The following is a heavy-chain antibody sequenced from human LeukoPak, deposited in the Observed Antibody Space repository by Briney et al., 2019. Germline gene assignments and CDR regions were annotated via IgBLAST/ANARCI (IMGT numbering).Heavy chain of an antibody. CDR2: IYSNNGGT. Sequence: ASVKVSCKASGYTFTGYYIHWVRQAPGQGLEWMGWIYSNNGGTDYAQKFQGRVTMTRDTSISTAYMEVSRVRSDDTAVYYCARGFRTGDMTTFAHWGQGTLVTVCS. V-gene: IGHV1-2*02. CDR1: GYTFTGYY. J-gene: IGHJ4*02. D-gene: IGHD2-15*01. CDR3: ARGFRTGDMTTFAH.